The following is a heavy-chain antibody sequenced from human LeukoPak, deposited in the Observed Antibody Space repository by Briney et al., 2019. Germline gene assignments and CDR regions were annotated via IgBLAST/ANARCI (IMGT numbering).Heavy chain of an antibody. V-gene: IGHV3-23*01. D-gene: IGHD1-14*01. J-gene: IGHJ4*02. Sequence: GGSLRLSCAASGFTFSSYAMSWVRQAPGKGLEWVSAISGSGGSTYYADSVKGRFTISRDNSKNTMYLQMNSLKGEDTAVYYCARRSNPPGRIDHWGQGTLVTVSS. CDR3: ARRSNPPGRIDH. CDR1: GFTFSSYA. CDR2: ISGSGGST.